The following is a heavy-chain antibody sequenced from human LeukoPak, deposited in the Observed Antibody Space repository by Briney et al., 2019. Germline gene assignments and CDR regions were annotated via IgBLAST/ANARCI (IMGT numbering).Heavy chain of an antibody. V-gene: IGHV4-4*07. Sequence: SETLSLTCTVSGGSISSYYGSWIRQPAGKGLEWIGRIYTSGSTNYNPSLKSRVTMSVDTSKNQFSLKLSSVTAADTAVYYCAREMGNYYDILTGYSTLSWYYYYMDVWGKGTTVTVSS. CDR2: IYTSGST. J-gene: IGHJ6*03. D-gene: IGHD3-9*01. CDR1: GGSISSYY. CDR3: AREMGNYYDILTGYSTLSWYYYYMDV.